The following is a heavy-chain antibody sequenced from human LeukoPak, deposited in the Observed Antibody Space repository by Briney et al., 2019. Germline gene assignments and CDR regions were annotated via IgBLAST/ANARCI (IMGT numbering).Heavy chain of an antibody. CDR3: ASYAKDIVVLPAASIYWYFDL. J-gene: IGHJ2*01. V-gene: IGHV4-39*07. CDR2: INHSGST. D-gene: IGHD2-2*01. Sequence: SETLSLTCTVSGGSISRSSYYWGWIRQTPGKGPEWIGEINHSGSTNYNPSLKSRVTISVDTSKNQFSLKLSSVTAADTAVYYCASYAKDIVVLPAASIYWYFDLWGRGTLVTVSS. CDR1: GGSISRSSYY.